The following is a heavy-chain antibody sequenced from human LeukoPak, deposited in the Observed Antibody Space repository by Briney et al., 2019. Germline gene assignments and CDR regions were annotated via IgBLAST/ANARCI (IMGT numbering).Heavy chain of an antibody. CDR2: INHSGST. V-gene: IGHV4-34*01. CDR1: GGSFSGYY. D-gene: IGHD4-17*01. J-gene: IGHJ4*02. Sequence: SETLSLTCAVYGGSFSGYYWSWIRQPPGKGLEWIGEINHSGSTNYNPSLKSRVTISVDTSKNQFSLKLSSVTAADTAVYYCARLSYGDQPNWGQGTLVTVSS. CDR3: ARLSYGDQPN.